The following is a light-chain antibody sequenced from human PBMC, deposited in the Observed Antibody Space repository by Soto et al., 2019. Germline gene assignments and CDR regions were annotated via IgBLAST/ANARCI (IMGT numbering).Light chain of an antibody. J-gene: IGLJ3*02. Sequence: QLVLTQSPSASASLGASVKLTCTLSSGHSSYSIAWHQQQPEKGPRYLMKLNSDGSHTKGDGIPDRFSGSSSGAERYLIISSLQSEDEADYYCQTWGTGPVVGGGTKLTVL. CDR2: LNSDGSH. V-gene: IGLV4-69*01. CDR3: QTWGTGPV. CDR1: SGHSSYS.